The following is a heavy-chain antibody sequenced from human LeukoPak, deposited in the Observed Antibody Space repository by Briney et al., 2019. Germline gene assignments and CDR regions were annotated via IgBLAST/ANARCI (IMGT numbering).Heavy chain of an antibody. CDR2: IYYSGST. V-gene: IGHV4-31*03. J-gene: IGHJ2*01. CDR1: GGSISSGGYD. D-gene: IGHD4-17*01. Sequence: PSETMSLTCTVSGGSISSGGYDWSWIRQHPGKGLEWIGYIYYSGSTYYNPSLKSRFTISVDTSKNQFSLKLSSVTAADTAVYYCAREETTVSRYFDLWGRGTLVTVSS. CDR3: AREETTVSRYFDL.